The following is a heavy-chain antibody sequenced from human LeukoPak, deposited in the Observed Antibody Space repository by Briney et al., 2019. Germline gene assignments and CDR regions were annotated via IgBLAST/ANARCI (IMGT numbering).Heavy chain of an antibody. CDR1: GVSISSYY. Sequence: PSETLSLTCTVSGVSISSYYWSWIRQPPGKGLEWIGYIYYSGGTNYNPSLKSRVTISVDTSKNQFSLKLSSVTAADTAVYYCARGIAPYESYYFDYWGQGTLVTVSS. CDR2: IYYSGGT. CDR3: ARGIAPYESYYFDY. D-gene: IGHD3-16*01. V-gene: IGHV4-59*01. J-gene: IGHJ4*02.